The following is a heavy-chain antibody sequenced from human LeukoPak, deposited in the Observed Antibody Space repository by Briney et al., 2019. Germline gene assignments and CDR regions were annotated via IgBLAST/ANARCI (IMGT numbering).Heavy chain of an antibody. J-gene: IGHJ3*02. V-gene: IGHV3-23*01. CDR3: AKVDHGDLLHAFDI. CDR2: ISGSGGTT. CDR1: GFTFNNCA. D-gene: IGHD4/OR15-4a*01. Sequence: GGSLRLSCAASGFTFNNCAMTWVRQAPGKGLEWVSGISGSGGTTYYADSVKGRFFISRDSSKNTLYLQMTGLRAEDTAVYFCAKVDHGDLLHAFDIWGQGTLVTVSS.